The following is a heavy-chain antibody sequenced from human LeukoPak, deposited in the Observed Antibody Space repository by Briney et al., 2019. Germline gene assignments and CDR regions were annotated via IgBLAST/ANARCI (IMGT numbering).Heavy chain of an antibody. J-gene: IGHJ2*01. CDR3: ARHFSLWYFDL. D-gene: IGHD3-3*01. V-gene: IGHV4-39*01. CDR2: IYYSGGT. Sequence: KPSETLSLTCAVSGGSIRSSSYYWGWIRQPPGKGLEWIGSIYYSGGTYYNPSLKSRVTISVDTSKNQFSLRLSSVTAADTAVYYCARHFSLWYFDLWGRGTLVTVSS. CDR1: GGSIRSSSYY.